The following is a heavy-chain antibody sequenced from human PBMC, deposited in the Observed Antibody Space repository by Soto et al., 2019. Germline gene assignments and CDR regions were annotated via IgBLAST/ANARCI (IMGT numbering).Heavy chain of an antibody. Sequence: GGSLRLSCAASGFTFSSYAMSWVRQAPGKGLEWVSAISGSGGSTYYADSVKGRFTISRDNSKNTLYLQMNSLRAEDTAVYYCAKDPPSITIFGVVMGNWFDPWGQGTLVTVSS. CDR3: AKDPPSITIFGVVMGNWFDP. D-gene: IGHD3-3*01. J-gene: IGHJ5*02. V-gene: IGHV3-23*01. CDR1: GFTFSSYA. CDR2: ISGSGGST.